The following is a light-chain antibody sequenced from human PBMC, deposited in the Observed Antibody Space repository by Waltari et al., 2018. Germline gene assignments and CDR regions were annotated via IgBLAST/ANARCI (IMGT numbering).Light chain of an antibody. J-gene: IGLJ2*01. CDR1: SSDVGGYNY. CDR2: EVS. V-gene: IGLV2-14*01. Sequence: QSALTQPASVSGSPGQSITISCTGTSSDVGGYNYVSWYQQHPGKAPKLMIYEVSNRPLRVFNPLPCPKSGNPAPLTLSGLQAEDGADYYCSSYTSSSTLVFGGGTKLTVL. CDR3: SSYTSSSTLV.